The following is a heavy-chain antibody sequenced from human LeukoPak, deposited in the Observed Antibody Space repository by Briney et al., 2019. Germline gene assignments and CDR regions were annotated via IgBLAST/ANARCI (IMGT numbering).Heavy chain of an antibody. CDR2: IYHSGST. Sequence: PSETLSLTCTVSGYSISSGYYWGWIRQPPGKGLEWIGSIYHSGSTYYNPSLKSRVTISVDTSKNQFSLKLSSVTAADTAVYYCAREYSSSSFGGRPGYYYYYMGVWGKGTTVTVSS. V-gene: IGHV4-38-2*02. J-gene: IGHJ6*03. CDR1: GYSISSGYY. CDR3: AREYSSSSFGGRPGYYYYYMGV. D-gene: IGHD6-6*01.